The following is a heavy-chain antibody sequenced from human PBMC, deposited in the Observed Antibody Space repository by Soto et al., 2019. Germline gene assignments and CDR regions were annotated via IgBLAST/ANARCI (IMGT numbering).Heavy chain of an antibody. CDR3: ARAGNSSGWYVYYYYYGMDV. J-gene: IGHJ6*02. D-gene: IGHD6-19*01. Sequence: SETLSLTCTVSGGSISSSSYYWGWIRQPPGKGLEWIGSIYYSGSTYYNPSLKSRVTISVDTSKNQFFLKLSSVTAADTAVYYCARAGNSSGWYVYYYYYGMDVWGQGTTVTRLL. CDR1: GGSISSSSYY. V-gene: IGHV4-39*01. CDR2: IYYSGST.